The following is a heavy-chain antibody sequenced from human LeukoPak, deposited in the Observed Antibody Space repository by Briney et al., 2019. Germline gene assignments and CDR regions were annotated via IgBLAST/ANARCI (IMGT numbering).Heavy chain of an antibody. J-gene: IGHJ3*01. D-gene: IGHD6-6*01. CDR1: GFTFSSYG. Sequence: GGSLRLSCAASGFTFSSYGMHWVRQAPGKGLEWVAVISYDGSNKYYADSVKGRFTISRDNSKNTLYLQMNSLRAEDTALYYCVRAPGAYSSSSSAFDFWGQGTMVAVSS. CDR3: VRAPGAYSSSSSAFDF. V-gene: IGHV3-30*03. CDR2: ISYDGSNK.